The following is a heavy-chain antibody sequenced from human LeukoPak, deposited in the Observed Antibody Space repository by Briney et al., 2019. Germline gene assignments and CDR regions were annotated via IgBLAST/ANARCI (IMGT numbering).Heavy chain of an antibody. V-gene: IGHV1-18*01. CDR3: AREVRASGWMVYYMDV. Sequence: ASVQVSCKASGYTFTSSGISWVRQAPGQGLEWMGWISAYNGSTNYAQKLQGRVTMTTDTSTSTAYMELRSLRPDDTAVYYCAREVRASGWMVYYMDVWGKGTTVTISS. CDR2: ISAYNGST. CDR1: GYTFTSSG. D-gene: IGHD6-19*01. J-gene: IGHJ6*03.